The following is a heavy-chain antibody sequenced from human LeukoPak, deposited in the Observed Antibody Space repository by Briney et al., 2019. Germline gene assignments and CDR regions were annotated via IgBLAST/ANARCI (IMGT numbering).Heavy chain of an antibody. CDR2: IYYSGST. CDR3: ARVRTGYSYGPLVDY. J-gene: IGHJ4*02. V-gene: IGHV4-59*01. CDR1: GGSISSYY. Sequence: PSETLSLTCTVSGGSISSYYWSWIRQPPGKGLEWIGYIYYSGSTNYNPSLKSRVTISVDTSKNQFSLKLSSVTAADTAVYYCARVRTGYSYGPLVDYWGQGTLVTVSS. D-gene: IGHD5-18*01.